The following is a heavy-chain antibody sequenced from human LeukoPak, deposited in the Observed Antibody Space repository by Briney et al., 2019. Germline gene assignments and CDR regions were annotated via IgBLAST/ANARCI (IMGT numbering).Heavy chain of an antibody. V-gene: IGHV3-21*01. CDR1: GFTFSDYN. CDR3: ARHGSGWYMNDY. CDR2: ITTSSSYM. D-gene: IGHD6-19*01. J-gene: IGHJ4*02. Sequence: GGSLRLSGVASGFTFSDYNMNWVRQAPGKGLEWVSSITTSSSYMYYADSVKGRFTISRDNAKNSLYLHMNSLRAEDTAVYYCARHGSGWYMNDYWGQGTLVTVS.